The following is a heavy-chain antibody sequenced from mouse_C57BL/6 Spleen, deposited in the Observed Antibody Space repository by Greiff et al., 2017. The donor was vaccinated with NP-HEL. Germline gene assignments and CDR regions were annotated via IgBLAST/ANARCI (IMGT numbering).Heavy chain of an antibody. CDR3: ARKTGFDY. CDR2: ISDGGSYT. Sequence: EVQLQESGGGLVKPGGSLKLSCAASGFTFSSYAMSWVRQTPEKRLEWVATISDGGSYTYYPDNVKGRFTISRDNAKNNLYLQMSHLKSEDTAMYYCARKTGFDYWGQGTTLTVSS. CDR1: GFTFSSYA. D-gene: IGHD4-1*01. J-gene: IGHJ2*01. V-gene: IGHV5-4*01.